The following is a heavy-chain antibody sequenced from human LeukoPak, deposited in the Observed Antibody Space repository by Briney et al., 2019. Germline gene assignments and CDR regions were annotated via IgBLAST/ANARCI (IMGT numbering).Heavy chain of an antibody. Sequence: GGSLRLSCAASGFTVSGNYMTWVRQAPGKGLEWVSVLYSGAGTYYADSVKGRFTISRDNSKNTLYLQMNSLRAEDTAVYYCATLYGSARGAFDSWGQGTLVTVSS. CDR3: ATLYGSARGAFDS. V-gene: IGHV3-53*01. CDR2: LYSGAGT. J-gene: IGHJ4*02. CDR1: GFTVSGNY. D-gene: IGHD3-10*01.